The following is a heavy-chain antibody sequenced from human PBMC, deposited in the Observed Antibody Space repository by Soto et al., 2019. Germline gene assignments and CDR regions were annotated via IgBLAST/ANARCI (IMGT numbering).Heavy chain of an antibody. CDR1: GGSMSSHY. V-gene: IGHV4-59*11. CDR3: ARINGGSPDF. D-gene: IGHD2-15*01. Sequence: PSETLSLTCTVSGGSMSSHYWTWLRQPPGKGLEWIGYISYSGTTMYNPSLKSRVTMSVDPPKNQLSLKLTSVTAADTAVYYCARINGGSPDFWGQGTLVTVSS. CDR2: ISYSGTT. J-gene: IGHJ4*02.